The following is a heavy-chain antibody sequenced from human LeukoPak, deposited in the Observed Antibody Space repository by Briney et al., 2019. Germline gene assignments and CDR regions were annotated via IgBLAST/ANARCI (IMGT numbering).Heavy chain of an antibody. CDR1: GFTFSSYS. D-gene: IGHD3-16*02. V-gene: IGHV3-21*01. Sequence: GGSLRLSCAASGFTFSSYSMNWVRQAPGEGLEWVSSISSSSSYIYYADSVKGRFTISRDNAKNSLYLQMNSLRAEDTAVYYCARAPRRLGELSSTFDYWGQGTLVTVSS. CDR2: ISSSSSYI. J-gene: IGHJ4*02. CDR3: ARAPRRLGELSSTFDY.